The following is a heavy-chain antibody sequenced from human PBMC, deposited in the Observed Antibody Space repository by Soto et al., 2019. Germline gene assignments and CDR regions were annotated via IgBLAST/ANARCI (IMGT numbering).Heavy chain of an antibody. D-gene: IGHD6-19*01. CDR1: GFTFSSYA. CDR3: AKPYSSGWTTLGY. V-gene: IGHV3-23*01. CDR2: ISGSGGST. J-gene: IGHJ4*02. Sequence: GGSLRLSCEASGFTFSSYAMSWVRQAPGKGLEWVSAISGSGGSTYYADSVKGRFTISRDNSKNTLYLQMNSLRAEDTAVYYCAKPYSSGWTTLGYWGQGTLVTVSS.